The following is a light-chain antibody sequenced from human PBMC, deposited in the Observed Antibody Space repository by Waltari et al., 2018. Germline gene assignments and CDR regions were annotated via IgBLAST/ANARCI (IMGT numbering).Light chain of an antibody. CDR2: TTS. CDR3: QQSYSTPPT. CDR1: QSVSRY. V-gene: IGKV1-39*01. Sequence: DIQMTQSPSSLSASLGDRVTISCRASQSVSRYLNGYQHKPGRAPKLLIYTTSNLQSGVPSRFSGSGSGTDFTLTISSLQPEDFGTYFCQQSYSTPPTFGQGTKVEIK. J-gene: IGKJ1*01.